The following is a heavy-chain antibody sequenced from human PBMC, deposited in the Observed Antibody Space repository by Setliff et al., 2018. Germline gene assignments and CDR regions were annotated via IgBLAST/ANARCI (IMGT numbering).Heavy chain of an antibody. D-gene: IGHD3-10*01. Sequence: ASVKVSCKASGYTFTGYSMHWVRQAPGQGLEWMGRINPNSGGTNYAQKFQGRLTMTRDTSISIAYMELSRLRSDDTAVYYCARVGSLAPLYYGNYWGQGTLVTVSS. CDR3: ARVGSLAPLYYGNY. V-gene: IGHV1-2*06. J-gene: IGHJ4*02. CDR1: GYTFTGYS. CDR2: INPNSGGT.